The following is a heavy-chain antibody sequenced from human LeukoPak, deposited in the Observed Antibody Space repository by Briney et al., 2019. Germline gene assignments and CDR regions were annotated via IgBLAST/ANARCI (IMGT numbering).Heavy chain of an antibody. CDR3: ARDLKARMRSGGYPPWFDP. D-gene: IGHD3-10*01. CDR1: GYTFTSYG. V-gene: IGHV1-18*01. Sequence: GASVKVSCKASGYTFTSYGISWVRQAPGQGLEWMGWISAYNGNTNYAQKLQGRVTMTTDTSTSTAYMELRSLRSDDTAVYYCARDLKARMRSGGYPPWFDPWGQGTLVTVSS. J-gene: IGHJ5*02. CDR2: ISAYNGNT.